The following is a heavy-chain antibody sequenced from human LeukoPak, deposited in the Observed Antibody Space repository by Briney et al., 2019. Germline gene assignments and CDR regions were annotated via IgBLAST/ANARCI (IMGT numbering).Heavy chain of an antibody. V-gene: IGHV4-39*01. Sequence: SVTLSLTCTVSGDSISSSSYCWDWIRQPPGKGLEWIGNIYNSANTHYNPSLKTRITMSVDTSKNQFSLKLNSMTAADTGIYYCARHSRSAYTGYENAFDIWGQGTMVTVSS. CDR2: IYNSANT. J-gene: IGHJ3*02. CDR1: GDSISSSSYC. CDR3: ARHSRSAYTGYENAFDI. D-gene: IGHD5-12*01.